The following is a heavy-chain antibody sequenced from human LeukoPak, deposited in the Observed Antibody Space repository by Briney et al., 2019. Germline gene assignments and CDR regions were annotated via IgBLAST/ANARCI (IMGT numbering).Heavy chain of an antibody. Sequence: GGSLRLSCAASGFLFSNYAITWVRQAPGKGLEWVSTINGGGSITYYADSVKGRFSISRENSKNTLYLQMNSLRAEDTAVYYCAKSQGYYDSSGYPYYFDYWGQGTLVTVSS. CDR1: GFLFSNYA. CDR2: INGGGSIT. J-gene: IGHJ4*02. CDR3: AKSQGYYDSSGYPYYFDY. D-gene: IGHD3-22*01. V-gene: IGHV3-23*01.